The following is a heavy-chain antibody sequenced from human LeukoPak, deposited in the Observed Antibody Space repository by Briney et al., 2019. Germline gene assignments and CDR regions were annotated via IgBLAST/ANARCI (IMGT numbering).Heavy chain of an antibody. V-gene: IGHV3-23*01. D-gene: IGHD6-19*01. Sequence: GGSLRLSCAASGFTFSSYAMSWVRQAPGKGLEWVSAISGSGGSTYYADSVKGRFTISRDNSKNTLYLQINSLRAEDTAVYYCAKAKQWLVSDGMDVWGQGTTVTVPS. J-gene: IGHJ6*02. CDR1: GFTFSSYA. CDR3: AKAKQWLVSDGMDV. CDR2: ISGSGGST.